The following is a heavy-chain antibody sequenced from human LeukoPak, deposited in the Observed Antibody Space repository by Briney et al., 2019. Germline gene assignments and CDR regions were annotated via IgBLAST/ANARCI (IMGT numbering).Heavy chain of an antibody. D-gene: IGHD2-15*01. CDR1: GFTLSNYW. J-gene: IGHJ4*02. Sequence: GGSLRLSCVASGFTLSNYWMHWVRQAPGKGLVWVSRISTDGNTATYADPVKGRFSISRDNAKNTLYLQMNRLRAEDTAVYYCTTLHIVDYWAQGPLLPVSS. CDR3: TTLHIVDY. V-gene: IGHV3-74*01. CDR2: ISTDGNTA.